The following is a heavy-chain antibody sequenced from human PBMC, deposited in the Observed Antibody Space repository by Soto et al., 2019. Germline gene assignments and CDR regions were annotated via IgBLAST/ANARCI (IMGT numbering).Heavy chain of an antibody. Sequence: LRLSCAASGFTFTRYSMNWVRQAPGKGLEWVPSISSTTNYIYYGDSMKGRFTISRDNAKNSLYLEMNSLRAEDTAVYYCARESEDLTSNFDYWGQGTLVTVSS. V-gene: IGHV3-21*06. CDR3: ARESEDLTSNFDY. CDR2: ISSTTNYI. CDR1: GFTFTRYS. J-gene: IGHJ4*02.